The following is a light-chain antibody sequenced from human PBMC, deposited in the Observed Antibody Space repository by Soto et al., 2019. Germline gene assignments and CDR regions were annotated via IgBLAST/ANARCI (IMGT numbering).Light chain of an antibody. CDR1: QSVSSNY. Sequence: EIVLTQSPGTLSLSPGERATLSCRASQSVSSNYLAWYQQKPGQAPRLLIYGASSRATGISERFSGSGSGTVFSLTISGVEPEDFAVYYCQHYGSSPPKYTLGQGTKLEIK. CDR2: GAS. CDR3: QHYGSSPPKYT. V-gene: IGKV3-20*01. J-gene: IGKJ2*01.